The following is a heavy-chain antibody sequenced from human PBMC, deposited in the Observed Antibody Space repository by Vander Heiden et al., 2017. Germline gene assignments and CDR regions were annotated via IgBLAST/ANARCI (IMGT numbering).Heavy chain of an antibody. D-gene: IGHD3-9*01. V-gene: IGHV1-8*01. Sequence: HVQLVQSGAEVTKPGASVKVSFKASGYTFTSYDIHWVRQATGQGLEWMGWMNPNSGNTGYAQKFQGRVTMTRNTSISTAYMELSSLRSEDTAVYYCARGPTYYDILTGYYFSAFDIWGQGTMVTVSS. CDR1: GYTFTSYD. CDR3: ARGPTYYDILTGYYFSAFDI. J-gene: IGHJ3*02. CDR2: MNPNSGNT.